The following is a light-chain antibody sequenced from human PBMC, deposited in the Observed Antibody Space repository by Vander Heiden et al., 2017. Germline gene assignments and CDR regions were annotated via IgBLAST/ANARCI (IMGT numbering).Light chain of an antibody. CDR1: ETISSW. J-gene: IGKJ2*01. CDR3: QQYNTIPYI. V-gene: IGKV1-5*03. Sequence: DRQVTQSSSTLSASVGDRVPITCLASETISSWLAWYQLKPGDAPKLLIYKASSLHSGVPSRCSGSGSGTEFTLTITYLQAEDSATYYCQQYNTIPYIFAQGTRLEIK. CDR2: KAS.